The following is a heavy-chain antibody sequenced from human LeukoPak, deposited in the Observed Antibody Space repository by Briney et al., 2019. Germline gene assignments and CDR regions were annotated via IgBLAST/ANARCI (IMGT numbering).Heavy chain of an antibody. Sequence: SETLSLTCTVSGGSISSYYWSWIRQPPGKGLERIGYISYSGSTNYNPSLKSRVTISVDTSKNQFSLKLTSVTAADAAVYYCSRNMAVSGTGWIDPWGQGTLVTVSS. V-gene: IGHV4-59*08. J-gene: IGHJ5*02. CDR3: SRNMAVSGTGWIDP. CDR1: GGSISSYY. D-gene: IGHD6-19*01. CDR2: ISYSGST.